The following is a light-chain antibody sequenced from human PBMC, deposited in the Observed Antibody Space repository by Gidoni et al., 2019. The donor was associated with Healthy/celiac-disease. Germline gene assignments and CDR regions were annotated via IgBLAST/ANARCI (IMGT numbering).Light chain of an antibody. CDR1: QSVLYHSNNKNY. CDR3: QQYYSTPTWT. J-gene: IGKJ1*01. Sequence: DIVMTQSPDSLAVSLGERPTINCKSSQSVLYHSNNKNYLAWYQQKPGQPPKLLIYWSSTRESGVPDRFSGSGSGTDFTLTISSLQAEDVAVYYCQQYYSTPTWTFGQGTKVEIK. V-gene: IGKV4-1*01. CDR2: WSS.